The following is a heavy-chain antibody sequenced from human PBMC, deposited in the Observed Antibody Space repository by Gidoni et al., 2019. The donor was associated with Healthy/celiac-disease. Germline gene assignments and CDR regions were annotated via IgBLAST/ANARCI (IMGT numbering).Heavy chain of an antibody. CDR1: GFTFSSYW. D-gene: IGHD6-13*01. Sequence: EVQLVESGGGLVQPGGSLSLSGAASGFTFSSYWMSWVRQAPGKGLELCANIKQDGSEHYSVDSVKGRFTISRDNAKNSLYLQMNRLRSEDTAVYYCARQRQLQNFDPWGQGTLVTVSS. CDR3: ARQRQLQNFDP. V-gene: IGHV3-7*01. CDR2: IKQDGSEH. J-gene: IGHJ5*02.